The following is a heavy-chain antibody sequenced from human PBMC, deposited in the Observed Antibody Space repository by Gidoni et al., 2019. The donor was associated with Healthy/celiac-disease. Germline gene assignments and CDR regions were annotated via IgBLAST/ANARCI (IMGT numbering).Heavy chain of an antibody. CDR3: ARVGITNGIFDYYYYGMDV. Sequence: EVQLVESGGGLVKPGGSLRLSCAASGFPFSSYSMNWVRQAPGKGLEWVAAISSSSSYIYYADSVKGRFTISRDNAKNSLYLQMNSLRAEDTAVYYCARVGITNGIFDYYYYGMDVWGQGTTVTVSS. CDR1: GFPFSSYS. D-gene: IGHD3-3*01. CDR2: ISSSSSYI. V-gene: IGHV3-21*01. J-gene: IGHJ6*02.